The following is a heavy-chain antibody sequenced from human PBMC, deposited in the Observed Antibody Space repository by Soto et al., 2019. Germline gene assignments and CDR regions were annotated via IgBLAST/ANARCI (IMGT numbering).Heavy chain of an antibody. D-gene: IGHD4-17*01. V-gene: IGHV3-33*08. CDR2: IWSDGSKK. CDR1: GFTFSDYG. CDR3: ARAPDFGDYTFDY. Sequence: GGSLRLSCAAPGFTFSDYGMHWVRQAPGKGLEWVASIWSDGSKKYYTDSVKGRSTISRDNAKNTLYLQVNSLRAEDTAVYYCARAPDFGDYTFDYWGQGTLVTVSS. J-gene: IGHJ4*02.